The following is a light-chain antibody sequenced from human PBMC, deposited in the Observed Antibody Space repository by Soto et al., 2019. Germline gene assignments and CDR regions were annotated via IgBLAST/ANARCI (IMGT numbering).Light chain of an antibody. CDR3: QVWDSSSDHWV. V-gene: IGLV3-21*02. CDR1: NIGGRS. CDR2: DDR. Sequence: SYELTQPPSVSVAPGQTARITCGGSNIGGRSVHWYQQKPGQAPILVVYDDRDRPSGIPERFSGSNSGNTATLTISRVEVGDEDDYYCQVWDSSSDHWVFGGGTKLTVL. J-gene: IGLJ3*02.